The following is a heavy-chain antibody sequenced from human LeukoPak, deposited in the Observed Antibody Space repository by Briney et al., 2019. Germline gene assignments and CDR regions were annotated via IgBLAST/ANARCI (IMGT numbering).Heavy chain of an antibody. CDR3: ARGSIVAAGIDY. V-gene: IGHV3-13*01. J-gene: IGHJ4*02. CDR2: IDTAGAT. CDR1: GFTFSNYG. D-gene: IGHD6-13*01. Sequence: GGSLRLSCAASGFTFSNYGMHWVRRPPGKGLEWVSGIDTAGATYYPGSVKGRFIVSRENAKNSLYLQVNNLRAGDTAVYYCARGSIVAAGIDYWGQGTLVTVSS.